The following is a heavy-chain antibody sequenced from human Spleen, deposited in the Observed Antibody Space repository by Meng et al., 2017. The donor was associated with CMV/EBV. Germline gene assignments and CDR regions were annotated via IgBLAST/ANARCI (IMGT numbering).Heavy chain of an antibody. V-gene: IGHV3-30*02. D-gene: IGHD6-13*01. CDR3: ASLTTGYSSSWYYYYYGMDV. Sequence: GGSLRLSCAASGFTFSSYGMHWVRQAPGKGLEWVAFIRYDGSNKYYADSVKGRFTISRDNSKNTLYPQMNSLRAEDTAVYYCASLTTGYSSSWYYYYYGMDVWGQGTTVTVSS. J-gene: IGHJ6*02. CDR1: GFTFSSYG. CDR2: IRYDGSNK.